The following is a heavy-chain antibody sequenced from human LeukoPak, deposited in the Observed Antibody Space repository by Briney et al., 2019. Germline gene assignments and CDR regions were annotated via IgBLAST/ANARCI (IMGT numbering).Heavy chain of an antibody. CDR3: ATVGGVSGRAFDM. CDR1: GFSFNSYW. Sequence: GGSLRLSCAASGFSFNSYWLHWVRHAPGKGLVWVSHIKSDGSSTSYADSVKGRFTISRDNAKNTLYLQMNSLRVEDAAVYYCATVGGVSGRAFDMWGQGTVVTVSS. D-gene: IGHD2-8*01. CDR2: IKSDGSST. V-gene: IGHV3-74*01. J-gene: IGHJ3*02.